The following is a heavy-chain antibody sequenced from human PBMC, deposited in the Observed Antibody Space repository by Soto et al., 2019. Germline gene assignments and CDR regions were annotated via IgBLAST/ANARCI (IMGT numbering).Heavy chain of an antibody. Sequence: EVQLVESGGGLIQPGGSLRLSCAASWFTVSSNYMSWVRQAPGKGLEWVSVIYSGGSTYYADSVKGRFTISRDNSKNTLYLQMTSLRAEDTAVYYCARVGYAVTTGGAFDIWGQGTMVTVSS. CDR2: IYSGGST. CDR1: WFTVSSNY. D-gene: IGHD4-17*01. V-gene: IGHV3-53*01. J-gene: IGHJ3*02. CDR3: ARVGYAVTTGGAFDI.